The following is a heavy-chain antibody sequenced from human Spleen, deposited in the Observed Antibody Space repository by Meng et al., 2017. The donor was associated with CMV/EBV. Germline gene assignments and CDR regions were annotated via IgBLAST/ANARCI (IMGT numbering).Heavy chain of an antibody. CDR1: GFTFSRYW. J-gene: IGHJ6*02. V-gene: IGHV3-23*01. Sequence: GESLKISCAASGFTFSRYWMSWVRQAPGKGPEWVSTISGSGVSTYYADSVKGRFTISRDNSKNALYLQMNSLRAEDTAVYYCAKDPSGCMDVWGQGTTVTVSS. CDR3: AKDPSGCMDV. CDR2: ISGSGVST.